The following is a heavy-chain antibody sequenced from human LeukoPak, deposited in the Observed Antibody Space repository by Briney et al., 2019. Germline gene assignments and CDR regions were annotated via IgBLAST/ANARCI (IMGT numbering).Heavy chain of an antibody. CDR2: MKQDGSET. CDR3: ARDKIVGATHFDY. CDR1: GFTFSNYW. V-gene: IGHV3-7*01. J-gene: IGHJ4*02. D-gene: IGHD1-26*01. Sequence: PGGSLRFSCAASGFTFSNYWMSWVRQAPGKGLEWVANMKQDGSETYYVDSVKGRFTISRDNAKNSLYLQMNSLRAEDTAVYYCARDKIVGATHFDYWGQGALVTVSS.